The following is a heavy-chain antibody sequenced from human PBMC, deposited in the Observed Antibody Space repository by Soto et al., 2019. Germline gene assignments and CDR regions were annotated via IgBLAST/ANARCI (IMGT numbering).Heavy chain of an antibody. V-gene: IGHV4-4*02. D-gene: IGHD1-26*01. CDR2: IYHGGST. J-gene: IGHJ4*02. Sequence: QVQLQESGPGLVKPSGTLSLTCAVSCGSISSTNWWSWVRHPPGQGLQWIGEIYHGGSTNNNPSLNIRATNSVDKSKNQFSLKLNSWTAADTAVYYCAIVLLGAPDCWGQGTLVTASS. CDR1: CGSISSTNW. CDR3: AIVLLGAPDC.